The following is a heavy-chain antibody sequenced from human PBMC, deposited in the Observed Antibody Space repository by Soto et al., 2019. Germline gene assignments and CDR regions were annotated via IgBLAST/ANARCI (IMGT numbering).Heavy chain of an antibody. CDR1: GFSLSTSGVG. J-gene: IGHJ3*02. CDR3: ARYSVVGAAFDI. Sequence: SGPTLVNPTQTLTLTCTFSGFSLSTSGVGVGWIRQPPGKALEWLARIDWDDDSYYSTSLKTRVTISKDTSKNQVVLTVTNMNPVDTATYYCARYSVVGAAFDIWGQGTMVTVSS. CDR2: IDWDDDS. D-gene: IGHD6-19*01. V-gene: IGHV2-70*11.